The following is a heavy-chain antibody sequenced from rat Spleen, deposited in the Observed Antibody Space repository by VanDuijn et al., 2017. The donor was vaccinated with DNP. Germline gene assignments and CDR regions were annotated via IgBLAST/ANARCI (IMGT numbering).Heavy chain of an antibody. Sequence: EVQLVESGGGVVQPGRSLKLSCAASGFTFSYYGMAWVRQAPKKGLEWVATITTSGNDAYYGDSVKGRFTISRDNARDILYLQMNSLRSEDTATYYCASSYFYDGTYYPFTYWGQGTLVTVSS. J-gene: IGHJ3*01. CDR3: ASSYFYDGTYYPFTY. V-gene: IGHV5S13*01. D-gene: IGHD1-12*02. CDR1: GFTFSYYG. CDR2: ITTSGNDA.